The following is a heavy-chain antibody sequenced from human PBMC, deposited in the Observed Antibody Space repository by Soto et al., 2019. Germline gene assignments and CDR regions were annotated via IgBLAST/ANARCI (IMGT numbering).Heavy chain of an antibody. CDR1: GFTFSSYS. CDR2: ISSSSSYI. V-gene: IGHV3-21*01. D-gene: IGHD5-18*01. J-gene: IGHJ4*02. Sequence: EVQLVESGGGLVKPGGSLRLSCAASGFTFSSYSMNWVRQAPGKGLEWVSSISSSSSYIYYADSVKGRFTISRDNAKNSLYLQINGLRAEDTAVYYCARDQPGYSYGYGLGYWGQGTLVTVSS. CDR3: ARDQPGYSYGYGLGY.